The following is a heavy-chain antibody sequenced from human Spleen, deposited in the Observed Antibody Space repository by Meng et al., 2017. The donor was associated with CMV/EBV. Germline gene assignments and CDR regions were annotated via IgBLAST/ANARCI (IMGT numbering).Heavy chain of an antibody. Sequence: SETLSLTCTVSGYSISSGYYWGWIRQPPGKGLEWIGSIYHSGSTYYNPSLKSRVTISVDTSKNQFSLKLSSVTAADTAVYYCAREWLSKSYFDYWGQGTLVTVSS. CDR3: AREWLSKSYFDY. CDR2: IYHSGST. D-gene: IGHD3-22*01. CDR1: GYSISSGYY. V-gene: IGHV4-38-2*02. J-gene: IGHJ4*02.